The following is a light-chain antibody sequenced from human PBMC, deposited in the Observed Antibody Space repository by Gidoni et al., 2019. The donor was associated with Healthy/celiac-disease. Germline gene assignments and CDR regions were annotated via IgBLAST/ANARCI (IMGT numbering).Light chain of an antibody. CDR2: DAS. J-gene: IGKJ1*01. CDR3: QQRSNCLGT. CDR1: QSVSCY. V-gene: IGKV3-11*01. Sequence: EIVLTQSPATLSLSPGERATLSCSASQSVSCYLAWYQQKPGQAPRLFIYDASIRGTGIPDRCSGSGSATDFTPTISSLAPEDFAVYYYQQRSNCLGTFGQXTQVEIK.